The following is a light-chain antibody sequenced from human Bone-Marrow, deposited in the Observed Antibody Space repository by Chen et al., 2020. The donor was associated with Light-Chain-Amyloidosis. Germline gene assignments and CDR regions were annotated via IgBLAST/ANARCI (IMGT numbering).Light chain of an antibody. Sequence: SYVLTQPSSVSVAPGQTATIACGGNNIGSTSVHWYQQTPGQAPLLVVYDDSDRPSGIPERLSSSKSGNTATLTLSRVEDGDEADYYCQVWDRSSERPVFGGGTKLTVL. CDR1: NIGSTS. V-gene: IGLV3-21*02. CDR2: DDS. CDR3: QVWDRSSERPV. J-gene: IGLJ3*02.